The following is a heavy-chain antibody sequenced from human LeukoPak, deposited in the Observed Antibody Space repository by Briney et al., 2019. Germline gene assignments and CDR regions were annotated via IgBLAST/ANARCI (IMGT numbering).Heavy chain of an antibody. CDR3: ARRYYYASGSYYTDY. V-gene: IGHV3-7*04. J-gene: IGHJ4*02. CDR1: RFTFSSFW. Sequence: QPGGSLRLSCAASRFTFSSFWMSWVRQAPGKGLEWVANIKQDGSEKYYVDSVKGRFTISRDNAKNSLSLQVNSLRAEDTAVYYCARRYYYASGSYYTDYWGQGTLVTVSS. D-gene: IGHD3-10*01. CDR2: IKQDGSEK.